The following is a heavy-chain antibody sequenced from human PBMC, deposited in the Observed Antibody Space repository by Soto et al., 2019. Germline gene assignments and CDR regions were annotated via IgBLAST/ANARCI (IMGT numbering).Heavy chain of an antibody. CDR2: MNPDSGNT. CDR1: GYTFINYD. CDR3: ARRRGSNGWFDL. V-gene: IGHV1-8*01. Sequence: QVQLVQSGAEVKKPGASVKVSCKASGYTFINYDINWVRQAPGQGLEWVGWMNPDSGNTGYAQNFQGRVTMTGNTCISSVYMELSSLTSEDTAVYYCARRRGSNGWFDLWGQGTLVTVSS. D-gene: IGHD2-8*01. J-gene: IGHJ5*02.